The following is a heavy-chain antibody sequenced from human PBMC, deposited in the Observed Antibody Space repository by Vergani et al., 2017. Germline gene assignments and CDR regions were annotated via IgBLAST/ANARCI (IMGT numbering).Heavy chain of an antibody. V-gene: IGHV1-2*02. J-gene: IGHJ3*02. D-gene: IGHD2-2*01. CDR1: GYTFTGYY. Sequence: QVQLVQSGAEVKKPGASVKVSCKASGYTFTGYYMHWVRQAPGQGLEWMGWINPNSGGTNYAQKFQGRVTMTRDTSISTAYMELSRLRSDDTAVYYCANLCYCSSTSCYEAAFDIWGQGTMVTVSS. CDR2: INPNSGGT. CDR3: ANLCYCSSTSCYEAAFDI.